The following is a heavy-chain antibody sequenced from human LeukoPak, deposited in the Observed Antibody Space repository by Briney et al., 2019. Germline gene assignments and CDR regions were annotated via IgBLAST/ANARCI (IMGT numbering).Heavy chain of an antibody. J-gene: IGHJ4*02. V-gene: IGHV4-59*01. D-gene: IGHD3-16*02. CDR1: GGSISSYY. Sequence: SETLSLTCTVSGGSISSYYWSWIRQPAGQGLECIGYIYYSGSTNYNPSLKSRVTISVDTSKNQFSLKRSSVTAADTAVYYCARGLRGYHFDYWGQGTLVTVSS. CDR3: ARGLRGYHFDY. CDR2: IYYSGST.